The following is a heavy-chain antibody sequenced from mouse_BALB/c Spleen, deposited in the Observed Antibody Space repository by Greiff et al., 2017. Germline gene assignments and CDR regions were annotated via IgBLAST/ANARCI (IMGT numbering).Heavy chain of an antibody. J-gene: IGHJ4*01. CDR1: GFTFSSYT. CDR3: ARHGGSIYYDYDKGYYAMDY. D-gene: IGHD2-4*01. Sequence: EVQLVESGGGLVQPGGSLKLSCAASGFTFSSYTMSWVRQTPEKRLEWVAYISNGGGSTYYPDTVKGRFTISRDNAKNTLYLQMSSLKSEDTAMYYCARHGGSIYYDYDKGYYAMDYWGQGTSVTVSS. CDR2: ISNGGGST. V-gene: IGHV5-12-2*01.